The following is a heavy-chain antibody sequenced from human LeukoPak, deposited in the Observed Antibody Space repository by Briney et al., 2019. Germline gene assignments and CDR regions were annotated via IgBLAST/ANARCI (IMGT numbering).Heavy chain of an antibody. CDR1: GGSISSSSYY. J-gene: IGHJ4*02. CDR2: IYYSGST. D-gene: IGHD6-13*01. V-gene: IGHV4-39*01. CDR3: AMTSANPLYSSSWYLDY. Sequence: SETLSLTCTVSGGSISSSSYYWGWIRQPPGKGLEWIGSIYYSGSTYYNPSLKSRVTISVDTSKSQFSLKLSSVTAADTAVYYCAMTSANPLYSSSWYLDYWGQGTLVTVSS.